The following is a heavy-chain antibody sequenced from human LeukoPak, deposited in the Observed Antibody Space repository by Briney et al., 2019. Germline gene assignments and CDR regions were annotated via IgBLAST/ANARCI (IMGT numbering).Heavy chain of an antibody. J-gene: IGHJ4*02. V-gene: IGHV3-7*03. D-gene: IGHD2/OR15-2a*01. CDR3: ARARPVLWTHFDY. CDR2: IKQDGSEK. Sequence: GGSLRLSCAASGFTFSSYWMSWVRQAPGKGLEWVANIKQDGSEKYYVDSMKGRFTISRDNAKNSLYLQMNSLRAEDTALYYCARARPVLWTHFDYWGQGTLVTVSS. CDR1: GFTFSSYW.